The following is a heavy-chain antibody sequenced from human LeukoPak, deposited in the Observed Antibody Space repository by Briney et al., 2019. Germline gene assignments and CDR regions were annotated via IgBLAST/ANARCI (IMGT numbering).Heavy chain of an antibody. J-gene: IGHJ4*02. CDR1: GDSISSGYY. CDR3: ARVGGSGEYYYDSSGYYLWDY. V-gene: IGHV4-38-2*02. Sequence: SETLSLTCTVSGDSISSGYYWGWIRQPPGKGLEWIGSIYHSGSTYYNPSLKSRVTISVDTSKNQFSLKLSSVTAADTAVYYCARVGGSGEYYYDSSGYYLWDYWGQGTLVTVSS. CDR2: IYHSGST. D-gene: IGHD3-22*01.